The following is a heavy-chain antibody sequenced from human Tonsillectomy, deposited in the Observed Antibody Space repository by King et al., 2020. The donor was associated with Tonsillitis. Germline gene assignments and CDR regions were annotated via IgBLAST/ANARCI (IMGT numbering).Heavy chain of an antibody. Sequence: VQLVESGGGLVQPGGSLRLSCAASGFTFSNYWMSWVRQAPGKGLEWVANMRKDGSVKNYVDSVKGRFTISRDNAKNSLYLQMDSLGADDTAVYFCVRDMNPSDGSGYYDAFDIGGQGTMVTVSS. V-gene: IGHV3-7*03. CDR1: GFTFSNYW. J-gene: IGHJ3*02. D-gene: IGHD3-22*01. CDR3: VRDMNPSDGSGYYDAFDI. CDR2: MRKDGSVK.